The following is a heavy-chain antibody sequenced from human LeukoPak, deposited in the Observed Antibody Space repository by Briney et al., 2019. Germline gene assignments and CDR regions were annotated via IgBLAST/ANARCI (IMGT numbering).Heavy chain of an antibody. Sequence: SETLSLTCTVSGGSISSSSYYWGWIRQPPGKGLEWIGSIYYSGSTYHNPSLKSRVTISVDTSKNHFSLKLSSVTAADTAVYYCARSSIRYFDFANWFDPWGQGTLVTVSS. V-gene: IGHV4-39*02. J-gene: IGHJ5*02. CDR2: IYYSGST. CDR3: ARSSIRYFDFANWFDP. CDR1: GGSISSSSYY. D-gene: IGHD3-9*01.